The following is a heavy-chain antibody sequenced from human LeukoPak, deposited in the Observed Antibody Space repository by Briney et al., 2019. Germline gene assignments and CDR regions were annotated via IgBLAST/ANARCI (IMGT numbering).Heavy chain of an antibody. D-gene: IGHD3-22*01. CDR2: ISSSSSYI. V-gene: IGHV3-21*01. CDR1: GFTFSSHS. CDR3: ARDLYYYDSSGYRYFDY. J-gene: IGHJ4*02. Sequence: GGSLRLSCSASGFTFSSHSMKWVRQAPGKGLEWVSSISSSSSYIYYADSVKGRFTISRDNAKNSLYLQMNSLRAEDTAVYYCARDLYYYDSSGYRYFDYWGQGTLVTVSS.